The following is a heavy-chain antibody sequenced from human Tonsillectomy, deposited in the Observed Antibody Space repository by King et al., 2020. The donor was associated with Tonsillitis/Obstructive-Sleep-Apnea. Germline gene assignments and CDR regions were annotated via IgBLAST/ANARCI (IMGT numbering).Heavy chain of an antibody. D-gene: IGHD2-8*02. V-gene: IGHV1-18*01. Sequence: QLVQSGVEVKKPGASVKVSCKASSYTFSSYGISWVRQAPGQGLEWMGWISTYNGNTNYAQKIQGRVTMTTDTSTNTAYMELRSLRSDDTAVYYCASTGVIVGDAFDIWGQGTMVTVSS. J-gene: IGHJ3*02. CDR3: ASTGVIVGDAFDI. CDR2: ISTYNGNT. CDR1: SYTFSSYG.